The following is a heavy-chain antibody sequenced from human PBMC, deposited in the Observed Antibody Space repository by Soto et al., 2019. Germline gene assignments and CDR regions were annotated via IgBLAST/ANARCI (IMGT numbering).Heavy chain of an antibody. CDR1: GGTFSSNA. D-gene: IGHD5-12*01. CDR3: ARDADEYSGYEGLYYGMDV. V-gene: IGHV1-69*13. J-gene: IGHJ6*02. CDR2: IIPIFGTA. Sequence: GASVKVSFKASGGTFSSNASRWVRQAPGQGLEWMGGIIPIFGTANYAQKFQGRVTITADESTSTAYMELSSLRSEDTAVYYCARDADEYSGYEGLYYGMDVWGQGTTVTVSS.